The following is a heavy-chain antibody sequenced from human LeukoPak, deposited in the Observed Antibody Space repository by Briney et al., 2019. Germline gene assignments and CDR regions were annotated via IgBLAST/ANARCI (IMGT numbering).Heavy chain of an antibody. CDR1: GFTFSNYA. D-gene: IGHD1-26*01. CDR3: AKDLGRYRNNYFDY. CDR2: ISGSGGGT. J-gene: IGHJ4*02. V-gene: IGHV3-23*01. Sequence: GGSLRLSCAASGFTFSNYAMSWVRQAPEKGLECVSTISGSGGGTYYADSVKGRFTISRDDSKNTLYLQMNSLRAEDTAVYYCAKDLGRYRNNYFDYWGQGTLVTVSS.